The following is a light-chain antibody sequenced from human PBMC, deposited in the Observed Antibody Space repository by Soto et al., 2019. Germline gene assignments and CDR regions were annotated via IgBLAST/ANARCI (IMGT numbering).Light chain of an antibody. V-gene: IGKV3-15*01. Sequence: EIVMTQSPATLSVSPGERATLSCRASQTVISNLAWYQQKPGQAPRLLIYDASTRATGIPARFSGSGFGTEFSLTISSLQSEDFAIYYCQHYNSYSEAFGQGTKVELK. CDR3: QHYNSYSEA. CDR1: QTVISN. J-gene: IGKJ1*01. CDR2: DAS.